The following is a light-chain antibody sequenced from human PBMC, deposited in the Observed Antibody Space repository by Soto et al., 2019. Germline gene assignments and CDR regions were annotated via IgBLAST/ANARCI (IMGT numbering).Light chain of an antibody. Sequence: EIVMTQSPATLSVSLWESATLSCRASQSINNNLAWYQQRPGQAPRLLIYGASSRATGIPGRFSGSGSGTDFTLTISRLEPEDFAVYYCQQYGSSGTFGQGTKVDIK. CDR1: QSINNN. J-gene: IGKJ1*01. CDR2: GAS. CDR3: QQYGSSGT. V-gene: IGKV3-20*01.